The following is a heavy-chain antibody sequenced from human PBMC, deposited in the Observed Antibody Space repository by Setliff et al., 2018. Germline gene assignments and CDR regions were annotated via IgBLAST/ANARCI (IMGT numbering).Heavy chain of an antibody. D-gene: IGHD2-15*01. CDR2: IGAGGTT. Sequence: GGSLRLSCAASGFTFSHFAVTWVRQSPGRGLEWVASIGAGGTTYDADSVKGRFTTSRDNSKNTIYLQMNNLGVDDTAIYYCVRRVAGKGWFDPWGQGTLVTVSS. V-gene: IGHV3-23*01. CDR1: GFTFSHFA. J-gene: IGHJ5*02. CDR3: VRRVAGKGWFDP.